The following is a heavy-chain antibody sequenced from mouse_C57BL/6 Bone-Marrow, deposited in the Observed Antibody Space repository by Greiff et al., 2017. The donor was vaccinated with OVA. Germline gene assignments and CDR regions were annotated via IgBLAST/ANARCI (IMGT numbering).Heavy chain of an antibody. CDR1: GYTFTDYY. CDR3: ARSRTVEVCFDY. V-gene: IGHV1-26*01. CDR2: INPNNGGT. D-gene: IGHD1-1*01. J-gene: IGHJ2*01. Sequence: EVQLQQSGPELVKPGASVKISCKASGYTFTDYYMNWVKQSHGKSLEWIGDINPNNGGTSYNQKFKGKATLTVAKSSSTAYMELRSLTSEDSAVYYGARSRTVEVCFDYWGQGTTLTVSS.